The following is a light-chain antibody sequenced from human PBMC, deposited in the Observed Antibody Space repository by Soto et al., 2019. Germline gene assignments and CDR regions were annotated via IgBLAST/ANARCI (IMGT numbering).Light chain of an antibody. CDR1: QSISTF. Sequence: DIQMTQSPSSLSASVGDRVTITCRASQSISTFLNWYQQKPGKAPNLLIYTASTLHGGVPSRFSGSGSGTDFTLTISSLQPEDFATYYCQQSCTAPWTFGHGTRVEIK. V-gene: IGKV1-39*01. J-gene: IGKJ1*01. CDR3: QQSCTAPWT. CDR2: TAS.